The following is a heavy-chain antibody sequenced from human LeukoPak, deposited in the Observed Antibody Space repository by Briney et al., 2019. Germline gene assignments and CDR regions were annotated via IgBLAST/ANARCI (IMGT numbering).Heavy chain of an antibody. CDR1: GFTFNRNA. CDR3: VRRGDASSGWGDHDF. CDR2: ICGSGYKT. J-gene: IGHJ4*02. D-gene: IGHD6-19*01. Sequence: GGSLRLSCAASGFTFNRNAISWVRQAPGKGLEWVSTICGSGYKTFYADSVGARFTSHRDNSKNMVHLKMNRLTGEDTALYYCVRRGDASSGWGDHDFWGQGALVTVSS. V-gene: IGHV3-23*01.